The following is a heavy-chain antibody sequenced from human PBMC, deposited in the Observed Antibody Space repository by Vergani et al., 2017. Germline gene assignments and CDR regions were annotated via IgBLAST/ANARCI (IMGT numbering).Heavy chain of an antibody. CDR3: ARRAAAGPYYYYCGMDV. CDR2: IDPSDSYT. J-gene: IGHJ6*02. CDR1: GYSFTSYW. D-gene: IGHD6-13*01. V-gene: IGHV5-10-1*01. Sequence: EVQLVQSGAEVQKPGESLRISCKGSGYSFTSYWISWVRQMPGKGLEWMGRIDPSDSYTNYSPSFQGHVTISADKSISTAYLQWSSLKASDTDMYYCARRAAAGPYYYYCGMDVWGQGTTVTVSS.